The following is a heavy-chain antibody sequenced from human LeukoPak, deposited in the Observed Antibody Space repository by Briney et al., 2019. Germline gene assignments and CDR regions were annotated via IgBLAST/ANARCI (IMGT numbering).Heavy chain of an antibody. J-gene: IGHJ3*02. D-gene: IGHD3-22*01. Sequence: SETLSLTCAVYGGSFSGYYRSWIRQPPGKGLEWIGEINHSGSTNYNPSLKSRVTISVDTSKNQFSLKLSSVTAADTAVYYCARPKAVTYYYDSSGYFLDAFDIWGQGTMVTVSS. V-gene: IGHV4-34*01. CDR2: INHSGST. CDR3: ARPKAVTYYYDSSGYFLDAFDI. CDR1: GGSFSGYY.